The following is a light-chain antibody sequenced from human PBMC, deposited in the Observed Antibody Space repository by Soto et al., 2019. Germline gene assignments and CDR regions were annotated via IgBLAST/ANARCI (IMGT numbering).Light chain of an antibody. V-gene: IGKV3-15*01. CDR2: GAS. CDR3: QQYFNWPLTWT. Sequence: EVVFTQSPATLSVSAGGTVTLSCRASQSVRTNVAWYQQIPGQAPRLLVYGASTRATGVPARFTGSGSGIEFSLTISSLLSEDSAFYYCQQYFNWPLTWTFGPGTKVDIK. J-gene: IGKJ1*01. CDR1: QSVRTN.